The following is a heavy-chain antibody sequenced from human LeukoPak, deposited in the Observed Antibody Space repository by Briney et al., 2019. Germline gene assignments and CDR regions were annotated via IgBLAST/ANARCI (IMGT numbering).Heavy chain of an antibody. Sequence: GGSLRLSCATSGFIVSGNYMSWFRQAPGKGLEWVSVIYGGGVTAAADSVRGRFTISRDNSKNTLYLQMNSLGAEDTAVYYCAGPSDKSRNWYFDLWGRGTLVTVSS. V-gene: IGHV3-66*01. D-gene: IGHD2-21*01. CDR3: AGPSDKSRNWYFDL. J-gene: IGHJ2*01. CDR2: IYGGGVT. CDR1: GFIVSGNY.